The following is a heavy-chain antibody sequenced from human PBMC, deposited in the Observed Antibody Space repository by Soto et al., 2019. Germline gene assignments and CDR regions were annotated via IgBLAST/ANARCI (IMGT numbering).Heavy chain of an antibody. CDR1: GFTVSSNY. D-gene: IGHD6-13*01. CDR3: ARDKAAAGTGPYYYYGMDV. V-gene: IGHV3-53*01. Sequence: GGSLRLSCAASGFTVSSNYMSWVRQVPGKGLEWVSVIYSGGSTYYADSVKGRFTISRDNSKNTRYLQMNSLRAEDTAVYYCARDKAAAGTGPYYYYGMDVWGQGTTVTVSS. J-gene: IGHJ6*02. CDR2: IYSGGST.